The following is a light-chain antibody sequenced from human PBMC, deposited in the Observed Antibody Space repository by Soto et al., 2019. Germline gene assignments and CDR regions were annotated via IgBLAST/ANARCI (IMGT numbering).Light chain of an antibody. V-gene: IGKV3-15*01. CDR1: HFVSSR. J-gene: IGKJ1*01. CDR3: QEYIHWPPGM. Sequence: EIVVTQYPATLSASPGERVTLSCRASHFVSSRLAWYQQRPGQVPRLLIYDTSTRAPGISARFSGSGSGTEFALTISSLQSEDLAVYYCQEYIHWPPGMFGPGTTVDIK. CDR2: DTS.